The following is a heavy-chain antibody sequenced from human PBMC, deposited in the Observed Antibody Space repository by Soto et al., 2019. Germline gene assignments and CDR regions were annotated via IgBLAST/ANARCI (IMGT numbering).Heavy chain of an antibody. CDR1: GGSISSYY. Sequence: QVQLQESGPGLVKPSETLSLTCTLSGGSISSYYWSWIRQPPGKGLQWIGYIYYSGSTNYNPSLKSRVTISVDTSKNQFSLKLSSVTAADTAVYYCARHDYYYGMDVWGQGTTVTVSS. CDR2: IYYSGST. CDR3: ARHDYYYGMDV. V-gene: IGHV4-59*08. J-gene: IGHJ6*02.